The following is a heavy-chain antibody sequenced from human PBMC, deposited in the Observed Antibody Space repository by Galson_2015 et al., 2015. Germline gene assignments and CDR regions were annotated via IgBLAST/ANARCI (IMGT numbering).Heavy chain of an antibody. V-gene: IGHV3-15*01. CDR1: GFIFSNAW. D-gene: IGHD3-10*01. J-gene: IGHJ4*02. CDR2: IKRKRGGGTT. CDR3: STDFSDGWFGG. Sequence: SLRLSCAASGFIFSNAWMSWVRQAPGKGLEWVGRIKRKRGGGTTDYAAPVKGRFTVSRDDSKNMAYLQMNSLKPEDTAMYYCSTDFSDGWFGGWGQGTLVTVPS.